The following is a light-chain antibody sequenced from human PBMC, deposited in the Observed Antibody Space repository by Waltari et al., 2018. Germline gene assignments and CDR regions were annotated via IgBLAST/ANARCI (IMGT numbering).Light chain of an antibody. V-gene: IGKV2-30*01. CDR2: KVS. J-gene: IGKJ1*01. Sequence: DVVMTQSPPSLPVTLGQPAYISCRSSQTLVYSDGNTYLNWFHQRPGQAPMRLIYKVSNRDSAVPDRFSGSWSGTDFTLKISRVEAEDVGVYYCMQGTHWPRTFGQGTKVEIK. CDR3: MQGTHWPRT. CDR1: QTLVYSDGNTY.